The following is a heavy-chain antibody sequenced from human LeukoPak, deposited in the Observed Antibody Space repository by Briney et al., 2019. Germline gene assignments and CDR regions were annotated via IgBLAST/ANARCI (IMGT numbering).Heavy chain of an antibody. CDR1: GYTFTSYG. J-gene: IGHJ4*02. V-gene: IGHV1-18*01. D-gene: IGHD1-26*01. CDR3: ARGRYSAWRELLFDY. CDR2: ISAYNGNT. Sequence: ASVKVSCKASGYTFTSYGISWVRQAPGQGLEWMGWISAYNGNTNYAQKLQGRVTMTTDTSTSTAYMELRSLRSDDTAVYYCARGRYSAWRELLFDYWGQGTLVTVSS.